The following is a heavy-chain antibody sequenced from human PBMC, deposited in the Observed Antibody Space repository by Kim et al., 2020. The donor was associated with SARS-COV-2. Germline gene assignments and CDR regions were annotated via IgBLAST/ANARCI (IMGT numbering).Heavy chain of an antibody. CDR3: ARGRRGITGKRGDAFDI. D-gene: IGHD1-20*01. Sequence: KSRVTISVDTSKNQFSLKLSSVTAADTAVYYCARGRRGITGKRGDAFDIWGQGTMVTVSS. V-gene: IGHV4-34*01. J-gene: IGHJ3*02.